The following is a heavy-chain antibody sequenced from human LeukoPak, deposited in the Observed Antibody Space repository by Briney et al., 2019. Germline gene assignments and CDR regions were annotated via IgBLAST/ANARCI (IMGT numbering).Heavy chain of an antibody. CDR2: IDMSATTI. D-gene: IGHD6-13*01. J-gene: IGHJ4*02. Sequence: GGSLRLSCAASGFTFSTYNMNWVRQAPGKGLEGVSYIDMSATTIYYADSVKGRFTISRDNAKNSLFLQMNSLRAEDTAVYYCAKDILAAGLFFDYWGQGALVTVSS. V-gene: IGHV3-48*04. CDR1: GFTFSTYN. CDR3: AKDILAAGLFFDY.